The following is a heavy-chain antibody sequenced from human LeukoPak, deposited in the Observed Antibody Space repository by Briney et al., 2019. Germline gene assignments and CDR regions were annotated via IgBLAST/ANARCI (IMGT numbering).Heavy chain of an antibody. CDR1: GFTFSSYA. Sequence: GGSLRLSCAASGFTFSSYAMSWVRQAPGKGLEWVSDINGGGGSTYYADSVKGRFTISRDNSQNTLYLQMNSLRAEDTAVYYCAKDRSLWFGDPYYFDYWGQGTLVTVSS. D-gene: IGHD3-10*01. CDR3: AKDRSLWFGDPYYFDY. J-gene: IGHJ4*02. V-gene: IGHV3-23*01. CDR2: INGGGGST.